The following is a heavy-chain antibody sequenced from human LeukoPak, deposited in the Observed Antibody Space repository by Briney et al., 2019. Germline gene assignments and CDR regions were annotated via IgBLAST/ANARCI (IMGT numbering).Heavy chain of an antibody. CDR3: AREGQQLVRGSFDY. V-gene: IGHV3-33*01. D-gene: IGHD6-13*01. CDR1: GFTFSSYG. Sequence: GGSLRLSCAASGFTFSSYGMHWVRQAPGKGLEWVAVIRYDGSNKYYADSVKGRFTISRDNSKNTLYLQMNSLRAEDTAVCYCAREGQQLVRGSFDYWGQGTLVTVSS. J-gene: IGHJ4*02. CDR2: IRYDGSNK.